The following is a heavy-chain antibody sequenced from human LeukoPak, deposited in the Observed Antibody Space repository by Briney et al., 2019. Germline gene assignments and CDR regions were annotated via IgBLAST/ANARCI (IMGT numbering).Heavy chain of an antibody. D-gene: IGHD3-10*01. CDR1: GYTFTSYG. CDR3: ARLRFGELLVDY. V-gene: IGHV1-18*01. J-gene: IGHJ4*02. CDR2: ISAYNGNT. Sequence: ASVKVSCKASGYTFTSYGISWVRQAPGQGLEWMGWISAYNGNTNYAQKLQGRVTMTTDTSTRTAYMELRSLRSDDTAVYYCARLRFGELLVDYWGQGTLVTVSS.